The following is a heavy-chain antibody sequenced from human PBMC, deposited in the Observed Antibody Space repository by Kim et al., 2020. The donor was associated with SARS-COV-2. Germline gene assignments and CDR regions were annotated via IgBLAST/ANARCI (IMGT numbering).Heavy chain of an antibody. CDR2: ITASGGSS. Sequence: GGSLRLSCEASGFTLSNYAMSWVRQAPGKGLEWVSAITASGGSSYYADSVEGRFTISRDNPMNTLFLQMNSLRAEDTAIYYCAKDRPRTSGSYKYGLDVWGQGSTVTVSS. J-gene: IGHJ6*02. D-gene: IGHD3-10*01. CDR3: AKDRPRTSGSYKYGLDV. CDR1: GFTLSNYA. V-gene: IGHV3-23*01.